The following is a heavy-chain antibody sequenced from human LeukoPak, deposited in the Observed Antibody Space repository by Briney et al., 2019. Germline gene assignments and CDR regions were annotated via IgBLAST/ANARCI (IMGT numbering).Heavy chain of an antibody. CDR2: IYYSGST. J-gene: IGHJ4*02. Sequence: SVTLSLTCTVSGGSISSYYWSWIRQPPGKGLEWIGTIYYSGSTKNNPSLKSRVSISIDTSKKKLSLRLTSVTAADSAVYYCASSFYYDSRDYWGQGTLVTVSS. CDR3: ASSFYYDSRDY. V-gene: IGHV4-59*12. D-gene: IGHD3-22*01. CDR1: GGSISSYY.